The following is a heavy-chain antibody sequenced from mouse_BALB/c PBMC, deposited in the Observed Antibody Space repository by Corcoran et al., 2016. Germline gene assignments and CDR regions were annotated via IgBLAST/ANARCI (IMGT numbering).Heavy chain of an antibody. D-gene: IGHD2-14*01. CDR1: GYTFTEYV. CDR3: ARHAYSKYDGFAY. V-gene: IGHV1-62-2*01. J-gene: IGHJ3*01. Sequence: VKLQQSGPELVKPGTSVTLSCKASGYTFTEYVIHWVKQRSGQGLEWIGWFYPRGGNINYNEKFRDKATLTADKSSSTVYMELSRLTSEDSAVYFCARHAYSKYDGFAYWGQGTLVTVSA. CDR2: FYPRGGNI.